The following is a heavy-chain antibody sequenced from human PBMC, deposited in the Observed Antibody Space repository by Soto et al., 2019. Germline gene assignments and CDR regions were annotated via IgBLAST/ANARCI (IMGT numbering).Heavy chain of an antibody. Sequence: GGSLRLSCVGSGFSFNAYALPCVRHLPCKGLQWVAQVSNDGIVKKYADSVQGRFIIIRDNTKSAVYLLMNSLRSDDTGLYYCVKDYLDGYNTLDGWGRRTVVTV. CDR1: GFSFNAYA. CDR2: VSNDGIVK. V-gene: IGHV3-30*18. CDR3: VKDYLDGYNTLDG. J-gene: IGHJ3*01. D-gene: IGHD3-3*01.